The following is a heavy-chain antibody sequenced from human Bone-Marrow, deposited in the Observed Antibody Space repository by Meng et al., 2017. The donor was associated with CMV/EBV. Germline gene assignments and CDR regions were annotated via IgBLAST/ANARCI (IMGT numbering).Heavy chain of an antibody. CDR2: ISSSGSTI. V-gene: IGHV3-48*03. Sequence: GESLKISCAASGFTFSSYEMNWVRQAPGKGLEWVSYISSSGSTIYYADSVKGRFTISRDNAKNSLYLQRNSLRAEDTAVYYCARNLDIAMSHYYYYYGMDVWGQGNTVNVSS. D-gene: IGHD5-18*01. J-gene: IGHJ6*02. CDR3: ARNLDIAMSHYYYYYGMDV. CDR1: GFTFSSYE.